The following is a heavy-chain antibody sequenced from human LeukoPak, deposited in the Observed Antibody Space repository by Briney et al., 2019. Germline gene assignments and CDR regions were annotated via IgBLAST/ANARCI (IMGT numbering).Heavy chain of an antibody. CDR1: GFTFSGSA. CDR3: ASVGNGGYFDL. Sequence: GGSLRLSCAASGFTFSGSAMSWVRQAPGRGLEWVSTISGSGGATYYADSVKGRFTISRDNAKNSLDLQMNSLRAEDTAVYYCASVGNGGYFDLWGRGTLVTVSS. V-gene: IGHV3-23*01. D-gene: IGHD1-26*01. J-gene: IGHJ2*01. CDR2: ISGSGGAT.